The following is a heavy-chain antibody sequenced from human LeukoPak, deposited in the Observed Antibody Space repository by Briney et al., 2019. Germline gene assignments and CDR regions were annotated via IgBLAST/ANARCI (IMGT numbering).Heavy chain of an antibody. D-gene: IGHD1-26*01. CDR2: IGTAGDT. CDR3: ARGGQFEANDAFDI. CDR1: GFTFGSYD. V-gene: IGHV3-13*01. Sequence: SGGSLRLSCAASGFTFGSYDMHWVRQATGKGLEWVSAIGTAGDTYYPGSVKGRFTISRENAKNSLYHQMNSLRAGDTAVYYCARGGQFEANDAFDIWGQGTMVTVSS. J-gene: IGHJ3*02.